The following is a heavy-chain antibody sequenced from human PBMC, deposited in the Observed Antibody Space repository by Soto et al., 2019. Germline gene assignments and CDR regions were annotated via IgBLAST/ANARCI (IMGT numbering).Heavy chain of an antibody. CDR3: AKDELMGTGPDI. V-gene: IGHV3-30*18. D-gene: IGHD7-27*01. CDR2: ISYDGSNK. J-gene: IGHJ3*02. CDR1: GFTFSSYG. Sequence: QVQLVESGGGVVQPGRSLRLSCAASGFTFSSYGMHWVRQAPGKGLEWVAVISYDGSNKYYADSVKGRFTISRDNSKNTLYLQMNSLRAEDTAVYYCAKDELMGTGPDIWGQGTMVTVSS.